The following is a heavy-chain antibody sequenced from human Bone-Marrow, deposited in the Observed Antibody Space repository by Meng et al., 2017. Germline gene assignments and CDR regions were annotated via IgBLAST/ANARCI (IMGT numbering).Heavy chain of an antibody. J-gene: IGHJ3*02. D-gene: IGHD1-26*01. CDR3: ARVLEWELRLNAFDI. CDR1: GFTFSSYA. V-gene: IGHV3-23*01. Sequence: GESLKLSCAASGFTFSSYAMSWVRQAPGKGLEWVSAISGSGGSTYYADSVKGRFTISRDNSKNTLYLQMNSLRAEDTAVYYCARVLEWELRLNAFDIWGQGTMVTVSS. CDR2: ISGSGGST.